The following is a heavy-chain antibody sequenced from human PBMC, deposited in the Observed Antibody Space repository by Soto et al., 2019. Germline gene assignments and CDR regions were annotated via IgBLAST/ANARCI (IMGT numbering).Heavy chain of an antibody. V-gene: IGHV3-74*01. D-gene: IGHD5-12*01. Sequence: PGGSLRLSCAASGFTFSSYWMHWVRQAPGKGLVWVSRIKEDGSETNYADSVKGRFTISRDNAKNTLYLQLNSLRAEDTAVYYCLRGNIGYGNFDYWGQGTRVTVSS. J-gene: IGHJ4*02. CDR3: LRGNIGYGNFDY. CDR2: IKEDGSET. CDR1: GFTFSSYW.